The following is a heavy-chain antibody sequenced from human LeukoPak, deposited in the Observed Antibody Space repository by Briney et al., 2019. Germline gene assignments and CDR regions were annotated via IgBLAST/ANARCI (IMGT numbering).Heavy chain of an antibody. CDR3: AKDQGDYASYFDY. V-gene: IGHV3-30*02. CDR1: GFTFSNYG. D-gene: IGHD4-17*01. J-gene: IGHJ4*02. Sequence: GGSLRLSCAASGFTFSNYGMHWVRQAPGKGLEWVAFIRFDGSNKYYADSAKGRFTISRDNSENTLYLQVNSLRAEDTAIYYCAKDQGDYASYFDYWGQGTLVTVSS. CDR2: IRFDGSNK.